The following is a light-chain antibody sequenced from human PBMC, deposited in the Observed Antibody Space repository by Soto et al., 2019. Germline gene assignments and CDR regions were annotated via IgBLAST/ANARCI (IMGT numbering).Light chain of an antibody. V-gene: IGKV1-12*01. Sequence: DIQMTQSPSSVSASVGDRVTITCRTSQGISSCLAWYQQKPGKAPKLLIYAASNLQSGVPSRFSGSGYGTDFTLTISSLQPEDFATYDCQPANSFPLTFGGGTKVELK. CDR3: QPANSFPLT. J-gene: IGKJ4*01. CDR2: AAS. CDR1: QGISSC.